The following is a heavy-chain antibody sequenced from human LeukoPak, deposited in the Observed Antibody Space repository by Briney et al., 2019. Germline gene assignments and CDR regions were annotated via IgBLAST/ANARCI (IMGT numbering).Heavy chain of an antibody. Sequence: GGSLRLSCAASGFTFSSYGMHWVRQAPGKGLEWVAFIRYDGSNKYYADSVKGRFTISRDNSKNTLYLQMNSLRPEDTAVYYCAIDQCSISSCYLDYWGQGTLVTVSS. J-gene: IGHJ4*02. CDR3: AIDQCSISSCYLDY. CDR2: IRYDGSNK. V-gene: IGHV3-30*02. CDR1: GFTFSSYG. D-gene: IGHD2-2*01.